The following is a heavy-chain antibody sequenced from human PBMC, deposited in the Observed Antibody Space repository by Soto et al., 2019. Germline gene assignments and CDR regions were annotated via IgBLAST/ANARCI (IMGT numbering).Heavy chain of an antibody. CDR2: VFYTGST. Sequence: SETLSLTCTVSGGPISSYYWTWIRQPPGKGLEWIGYVFYTGSTDYNPSLKSRVTISVDTSKNQFSLKLSSVTAADTAVYYCARGGYFDSSNYLAYWGLGTLVTVSS. V-gene: IGHV4-59*01. D-gene: IGHD3-22*01. CDR3: ARGGYFDSSNYLAY. J-gene: IGHJ4*02. CDR1: GGPISSYY.